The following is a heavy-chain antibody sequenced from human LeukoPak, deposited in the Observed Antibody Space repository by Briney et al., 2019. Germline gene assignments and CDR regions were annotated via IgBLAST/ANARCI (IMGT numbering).Heavy chain of an antibody. Sequence: GGSLRLSCAASGFTFSSYGMHWVRQAPGKGLEWVAVIWYDGSNKYYADSVKGRFTISRDNSKNTLYLQMNSLRAEDTAVYYCARDIHDFWSGYSYYYYYGMDVWGQGTTVTVPS. CDR3: ARDIHDFWSGYSYYYYYGMDV. CDR2: IWYDGSNK. V-gene: IGHV3-33*01. D-gene: IGHD3-3*01. J-gene: IGHJ6*02. CDR1: GFTFSSYG.